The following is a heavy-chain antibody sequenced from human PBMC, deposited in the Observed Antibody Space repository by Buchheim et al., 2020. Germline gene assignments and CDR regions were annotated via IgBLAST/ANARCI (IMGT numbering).Heavy chain of an antibody. CDR3: ARADIVVVPAAPRDYYYYMDV. CDR2: IYYSGST. V-gene: IGHV4-59*01. D-gene: IGHD2-2*01. J-gene: IGHJ6*03. Sequence: QVQLQESGPGPVKPSETLSLTCTVSGGSISSYYWSWIRQPPGKGLEWIGYIYYSGSTNYNPSLKSRVTISVDTSKNQFSLKLSSVTAADTAVYYCARADIVVVPAAPRDYYYYMDVWGKGTT. CDR1: GGSISSYY.